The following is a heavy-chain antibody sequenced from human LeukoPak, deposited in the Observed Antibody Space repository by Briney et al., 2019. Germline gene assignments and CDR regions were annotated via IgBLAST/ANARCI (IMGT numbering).Heavy chain of an antibody. CDR1: GFSLSTSGVG. V-gene: IGHV2-5*01. D-gene: IGHD6-6*01. CDR3: AHRFSSSGGLDFDH. J-gene: IGHJ4*02. CDR2: IYWNDDK. Sequence: ESDPTLVKPTQTLTLTCTFSGFSLSTSGVGVGWIRQPPGKALEWLALIYWNDDKRYSPSLKSRLTITKDTSENQVVLTMTNMDPVDTATYYCAHRFSSSGGLDFDHWGQGTLVTVSS.